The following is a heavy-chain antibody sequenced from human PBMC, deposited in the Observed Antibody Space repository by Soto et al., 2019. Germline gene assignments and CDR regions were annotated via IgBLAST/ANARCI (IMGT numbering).Heavy chain of an antibody. V-gene: IGHV1-58*01. CDR1: GFTFTSSA. CDR2: IVVGSGNT. Sequence: SVKVSCKASGFTFTSSAVQWVRQARGQRLEWIGWIVVGSGNTNYAQKFQERVTITRDMSTSTAYMELSSLRSEDTAVYHCAAYEDYYYGMDVWGQGTTVTVSS. CDR3: AAYEDYYYGMDV. D-gene: IGHD3-3*01. J-gene: IGHJ6*02.